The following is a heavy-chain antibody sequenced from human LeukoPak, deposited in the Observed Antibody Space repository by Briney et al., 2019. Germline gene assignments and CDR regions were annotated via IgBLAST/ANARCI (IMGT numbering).Heavy chain of an antibody. J-gene: IGHJ5*02. Sequence: GGSLRLSCAASGFTFSDYYMSWIRQAPGKGRERVSYISSSGSTIYYADSVKGRFTISRDNAKNSLYLQMNSLRAEDTAVYYCARDRSSSIMNWFDPWGQGTLVTVSS. D-gene: IGHD6-13*01. CDR1: GFTFSDYY. CDR2: ISSSGSTI. CDR3: ARDRSSSIMNWFDP. V-gene: IGHV3-11*01.